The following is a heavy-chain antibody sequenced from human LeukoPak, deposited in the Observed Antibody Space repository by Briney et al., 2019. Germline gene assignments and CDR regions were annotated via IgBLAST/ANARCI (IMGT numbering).Heavy chain of an antibody. CDR1: GFTFSTNA. V-gene: IGHV3-23*01. J-gene: IGHJ4*02. CDR2: ITGSDIRT. D-gene: IGHD3-3*01. CDR3: AKDQYDFWSGYYPTYFDY. Sequence: GGSLRLSCAASGFTFSTNAMSWVRQAPGKGLEWVSGITGSDIRTYNADSAEGRFTITRDNSKSALYLQMNNLRAEDTAVYYCAKDQYDFWSGYYPTYFDYWGQGTLVTVSS.